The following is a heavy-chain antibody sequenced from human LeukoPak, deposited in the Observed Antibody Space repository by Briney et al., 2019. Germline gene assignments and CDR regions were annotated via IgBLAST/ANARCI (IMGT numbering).Heavy chain of an antibody. J-gene: IGHJ6*03. CDR1: GGSFSGYY. CDR2: INHSGST. CDR3: AMPDYGSGSFPYMDV. D-gene: IGHD3-10*01. V-gene: IGHV4-34*01. Sequence: SETLSLTCAVYGGSFSGYYWSWIRQPPGKGLEWIGEINHSGSTNYNPSLKSRVTISVDTSKNQFSLELSSVTAADTAVYYCAMPDYGSGSFPYMDVWGKGTTVTVSS.